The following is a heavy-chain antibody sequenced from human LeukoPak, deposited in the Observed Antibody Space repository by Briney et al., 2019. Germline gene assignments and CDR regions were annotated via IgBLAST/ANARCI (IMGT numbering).Heavy chain of an antibody. CDR3: ARVGSVAGSDYLDY. Sequence: PGGSLRLSCAASGFTVSSNYMSWVRQAPGKGLEWIGRSATTKPNSCTTQYAASVRGRFTISRDDSKSTLYLQMNSLKTEDTAVYYCARVGSVAGSDYLDYWGQGTLVTVSS. CDR2: SATTKPNSCTT. J-gene: IGHJ4*02. CDR1: GFTVSSNY. V-gene: IGHV3-72*01. D-gene: IGHD6-19*01.